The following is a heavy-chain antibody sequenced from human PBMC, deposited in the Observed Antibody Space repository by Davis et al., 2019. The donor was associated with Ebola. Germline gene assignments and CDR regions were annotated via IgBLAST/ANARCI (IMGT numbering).Heavy chain of an antibody. CDR2: ISYDGSNK. CDR3: ARDDKKGLDY. Sequence: PGGSLRLSCAASGVTFSSYAMHWVRQAPGKGLEWVAVISYDGSNKYYADSVKGRFTISRDNSKNTLYLQMNSLRAEDTAVYYCARDDKKGLDYWGQGTLVTVSS. D-gene: IGHD3-9*01. J-gene: IGHJ4*02. CDR1: GVTFSSYA. V-gene: IGHV3-30-3*01.